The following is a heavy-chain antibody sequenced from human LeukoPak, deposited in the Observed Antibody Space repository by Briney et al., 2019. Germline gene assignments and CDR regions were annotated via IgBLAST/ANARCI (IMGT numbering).Heavy chain of an antibody. CDR3: ARAQRGSGSYYHRYYYYGMDV. Sequence: ASVKVSCKASGYTFTSYGISWVRQAPGQRLEWMGWINAGNGNTKYSQKFQGRVTITRDTSASTAYMELSSLRSEDTAVYYCARAQRGSGSYYHRYYYYGMDVWGQGTTVTVSS. CDR2: INAGNGNT. V-gene: IGHV1-3*01. J-gene: IGHJ6*02. CDR1: GYTFTSYG. D-gene: IGHD3-10*01.